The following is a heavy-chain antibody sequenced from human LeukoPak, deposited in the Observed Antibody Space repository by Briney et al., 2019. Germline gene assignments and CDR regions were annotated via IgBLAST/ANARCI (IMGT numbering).Heavy chain of an antibody. J-gene: IGHJ4*02. CDR2: MNPNSGNT. D-gene: IGHD5-18*01. V-gene: IGHV1-8*03. CDR3: ARETGYAYGRAPLDY. Sequence: ASVKVSCKASGYTSTSYDINWVRQATGQGLEWMEWMNPNSGNTGYAQKFQGRVTITRNTSISTAYMELSSLRSEDTAVYYCARETGYAYGRAPLDYWGQGTLVTVSS. CDR1: GYTSTSYD.